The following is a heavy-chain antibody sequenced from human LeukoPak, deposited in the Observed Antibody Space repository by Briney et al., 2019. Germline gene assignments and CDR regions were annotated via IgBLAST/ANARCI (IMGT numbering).Heavy chain of an antibody. CDR3: ARSRNWRGFDY. CDR2: IYYSGST. V-gene: IGHV4-39*01. CDR1: GGSISSSSYY. J-gene: IGHJ4*02. D-gene: IGHD1-1*01. Sequence: SETLSLTCTVSGGSISSSSYYWGWIRQPPGKGLEWIGSIYYSGSTYYNPSLKSRVTISVDTSKNQFSLKLSSVTAADTAVYYCARSRNWRGFDYWGQGTLVTVSS.